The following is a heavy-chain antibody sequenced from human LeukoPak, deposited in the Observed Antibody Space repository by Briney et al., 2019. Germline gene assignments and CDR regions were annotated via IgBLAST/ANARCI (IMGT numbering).Heavy chain of an antibody. CDR2: INHIGST. Sequence: SETLSLTCAVYGGSFSGYYWSWIRQPPGKVLEWVGEINHIGSTNYNPSLKTRVTISLDTSKNQFSLKLTSVTAADTAVYYCARGTSGSYWRDAFDIWGQGTMVTVSS. J-gene: IGHJ3*02. CDR3: ARGTSGSYWRDAFDI. V-gene: IGHV4-34*01. D-gene: IGHD1-26*01. CDR1: GGSFSGYY.